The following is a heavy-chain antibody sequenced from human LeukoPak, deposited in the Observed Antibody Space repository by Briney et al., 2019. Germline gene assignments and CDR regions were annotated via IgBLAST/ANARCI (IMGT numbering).Heavy chain of an antibody. Sequence: GESLKISCKGSGYSFTSYWIGWVRQMPGKGLEWMGIIYPGDSDTRYSPSFQGQVTVSADKSISTAYLQWSSLKASDTAMYYCARFGGMYRDGNNEVFFDYWAQEPVVTVSS. D-gene: IGHD5-24*01. V-gene: IGHV5-51*01. J-gene: IGHJ4*02. CDR2: IYPGDSDT. CDR3: ARFGGMYRDGNNEVFFDY. CDR1: GYSFTSYW.